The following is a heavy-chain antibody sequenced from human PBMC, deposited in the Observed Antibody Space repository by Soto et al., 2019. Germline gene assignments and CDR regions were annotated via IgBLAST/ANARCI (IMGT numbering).Heavy chain of an antibody. CDR3: ARDAVHGELLPEWAY. D-gene: IGHD3-10*01. V-gene: IGHV3-48*01. CDR2: ISSSSSTI. Sequence: GGSLRLSCAASGFTFSSYSMNWVRQAPGKGLEWVSYISSSSSTIYYADSVKGRFTISRDNAKNSLYLQMNGLRAEDTAVYYCARDAVHGELLPEWAYWGQGTLVTVSS. J-gene: IGHJ4*02. CDR1: GFTFSSYS.